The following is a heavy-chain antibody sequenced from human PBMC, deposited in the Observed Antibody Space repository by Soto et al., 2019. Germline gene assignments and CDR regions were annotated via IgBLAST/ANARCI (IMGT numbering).Heavy chain of an antibody. CDR3: ARELAGYSSGWYGYYYGMDV. CDR1: GFTFSSYA. D-gene: IGHD6-19*01. V-gene: IGHV3-23*01. Sequence: GGSLRLSCAASGFTFSSYAMSWVRQAPGKGLEWVSAISGSGGSTYYADSVKGRFTISRDNSKNTLYLQMNSLRAEDTAVYYCARELAGYSSGWYGYYYGMDVWGQGTTVTVSS. CDR2: ISGSGGST. J-gene: IGHJ6*02.